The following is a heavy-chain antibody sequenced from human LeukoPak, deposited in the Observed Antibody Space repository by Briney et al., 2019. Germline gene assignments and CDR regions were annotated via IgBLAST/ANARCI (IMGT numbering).Heavy chain of an antibody. CDR1: GFTFSDYY. CDR3: ARPYSSGILNDAFDI. CDR2: ISSSGSTI. J-gene: IGHJ3*02. V-gene: IGHV3-11*04. D-gene: IGHD6-19*01. Sequence: GGSLRLSCAASGFTFSDYYMSWIRQAPGKGLEWVSYISSSGSTIYYADSVKGRFTISRDNAKNSLYLQMNSLRAEDTAVYYCARPYSSGILNDAFDIWGQGTMVTVSS.